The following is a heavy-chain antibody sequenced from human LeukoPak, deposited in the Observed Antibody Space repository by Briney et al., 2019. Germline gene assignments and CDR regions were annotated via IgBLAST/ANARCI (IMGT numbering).Heavy chain of an antibody. CDR2: INPNSGGT. D-gene: IGHD6-19*01. Sequence: ASVKVSCKASGYTFTGYYMHWVRQAPGQGLEWMGWINPNSGGTNYAQKFQGRVTMTRGTSISTAYMELSRLRSDDTAVYYCARVKVAVAGYYYYYYMDVWGKGTTVTISS. V-gene: IGHV1-2*02. CDR3: ARVKVAVAGYYYYYYMDV. CDR1: GYTFTGYY. J-gene: IGHJ6*03.